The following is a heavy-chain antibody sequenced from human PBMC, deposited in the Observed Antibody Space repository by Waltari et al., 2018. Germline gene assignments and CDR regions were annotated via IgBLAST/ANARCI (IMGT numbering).Heavy chain of an antibody. CDR1: GGSIGSSY. J-gene: IGHJ4*02. CDR3: AREVWNYSLDY. D-gene: IGHD1-7*01. V-gene: IGHV4-59*12. Sequence: QLQLQESGPGLVKPSETLSVTCAVSGGSIGSSYWSWIRQAPGKGLEWIGYIYGSGSSTNYNPSLKSRVTLSVDTSKNQLSLKLSSVTAADTAVYYCAREVWNYSLDYWGQGVLVTVSS. CDR2: IYGSGSST.